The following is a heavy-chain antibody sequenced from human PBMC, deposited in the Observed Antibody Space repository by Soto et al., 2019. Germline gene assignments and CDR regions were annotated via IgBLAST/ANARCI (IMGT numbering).Heavy chain of an antibody. CDR1: GGSISSGGYY. Sequence: QVQLQESGPGLVKPSQTLSLTCTVSGGSISSGGYYWSWIRQHPGKGLEWIGYIYYSGSTYYNPSLKRRVTISVDTSKKQFSLKLSSVTAADTAVYYCARGDCSGGSCWGIDYWGQGTLVTVSS. V-gene: IGHV4-31*03. CDR3: ARGDCSGGSCWGIDY. D-gene: IGHD2-15*01. CDR2: IYYSGST. J-gene: IGHJ4*02.